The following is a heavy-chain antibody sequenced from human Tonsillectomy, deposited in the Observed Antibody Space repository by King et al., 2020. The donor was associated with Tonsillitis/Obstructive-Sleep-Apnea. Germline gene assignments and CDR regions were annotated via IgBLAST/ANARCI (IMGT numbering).Heavy chain of an antibody. V-gene: IGHV3-23*04. Sequence: VQLVESGGDLVQPGGSLRLSCAASGFTFSSYSMSWVRQAPGTGLEGGASIRNNGDDTYYADCVRGRFTISSAISKNTLYLEMNGLTAEDTAVYYCVKDSEWEALWGYFDSWGQGTLVTVSS. CDR2: IRNNGDDT. CDR1: GFTFSSYS. J-gene: IGHJ4*02. CDR3: VKDSEWEALWGYFDS. D-gene: IGHD1-26*01.